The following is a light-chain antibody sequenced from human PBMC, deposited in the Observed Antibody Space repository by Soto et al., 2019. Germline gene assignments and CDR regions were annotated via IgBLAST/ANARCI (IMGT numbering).Light chain of an antibody. J-gene: IGLJ1*01. CDR2: EVS. CDR3: SSYTSSSPYV. CDR1: SSDVGRYNY. Sequence: QSALTQPPSASGSPGQSVTISCTGTSSDVGRYNYISWYQQRPGKAPKLIIYEVSKRPSGVPDRLSGFKYGNTASLTVSGLQAEDEADYYCSSYTSSSPYVFGTGTKGTVL. V-gene: IGLV2-8*01.